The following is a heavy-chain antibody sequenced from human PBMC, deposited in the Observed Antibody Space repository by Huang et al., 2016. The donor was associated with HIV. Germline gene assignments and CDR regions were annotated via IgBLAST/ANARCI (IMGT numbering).Heavy chain of an antibody. Sequence: QVQLVQSGAEVKKPGASVKVSCKVSGYTLTELSIHWVRHAPGKGLEWMGGFAPEQGETNYAQNFQGRVTMTEDTSTDTAYMELNSLRSEDTAGYYCATGFDTYYDIWGQGTMVSASS. CDR3: ATGFDTYYDI. D-gene: IGHD2-21*01. CDR1: GYTLTELS. CDR2: FAPEQGET. J-gene: IGHJ3*02. V-gene: IGHV1-24*01.